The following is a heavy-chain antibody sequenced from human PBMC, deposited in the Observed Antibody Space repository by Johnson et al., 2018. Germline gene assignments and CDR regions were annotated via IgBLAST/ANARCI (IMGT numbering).Heavy chain of an antibody. J-gene: IGHJ6*02. CDR2: IKRKGDGGTT. D-gene: IGHD1-1*01. CDR1: GFTFSNAW. Sequence: VQLVESGRGLVKPGGSLRLSCAASGFTFSNAWMRWVRQAPGKGLEWVGLIKRKGDGGTTDYAAPVKGRFTISREDSKTTLCVQMNSLKTEDTAVYYCTTDCTTKDYGDYYYDYGMDVWGQGTTVTVSS. CDR3: TTDCTTKDYGDYYYDYGMDV. V-gene: IGHV3-15*01.